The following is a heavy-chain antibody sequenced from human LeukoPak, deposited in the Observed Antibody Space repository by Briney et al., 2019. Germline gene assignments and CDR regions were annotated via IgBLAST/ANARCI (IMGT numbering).Heavy chain of an antibody. CDR1: GGSISSSSYY. V-gene: IGHV4-39*07. D-gene: IGHD3-3*01. Sequence: TPSPTCTVSGGSISSSSYYWGWVRQPPRKGLGWVGGIYYSGSTYYNPSLKSRVTISVDTSKNQFSLKLSSVTAADTAVYYCARVMNLCSVLRFLECADAFDIWGQGTMVTVSS. CDR2: IYYSGST. J-gene: IGHJ3*02. CDR3: ARVMNLCSVLRFLECADAFDI.